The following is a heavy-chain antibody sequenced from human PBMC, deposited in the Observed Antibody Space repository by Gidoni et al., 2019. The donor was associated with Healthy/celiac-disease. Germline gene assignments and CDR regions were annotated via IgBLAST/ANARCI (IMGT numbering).Heavy chain of an antibody. CDR3: ARDGYRSSSPAGVAFDI. CDR1: GFTFSSYA. D-gene: IGHD6-13*01. J-gene: IGHJ3*02. Sequence: QVQLVESGGGVVQPGRSLRLSCAASGFTFSSYAMHWVRQAPGKGLEWVAVISYDGSNKYYADSVKGRFTISRDNSKNTLYLQMNSLRAEDTAVYYCARDGYRSSSPAGVAFDIWGQGTMVTVSS. CDR2: ISYDGSNK. V-gene: IGHV3-30-3*01.